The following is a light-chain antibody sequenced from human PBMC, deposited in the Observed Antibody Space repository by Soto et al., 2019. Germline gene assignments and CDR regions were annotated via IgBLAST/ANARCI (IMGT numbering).Light chain of an antibody. J-gene: IGKJ2*01. Sequence: DIQMTQSLSSLSASVGDTVTITCRASQSISNSLSWYQQKPGQAPKFLIYVASTLQRGVPSRFSGSGSGTDFTLTISRLQPEDVATYYCQQTFRPPYTFGPGTKLEIK. CDR3: QQTFRPPYT. CDR1: QSISNS. CDR2: VAS. V-gene: IGKV1-39*01.